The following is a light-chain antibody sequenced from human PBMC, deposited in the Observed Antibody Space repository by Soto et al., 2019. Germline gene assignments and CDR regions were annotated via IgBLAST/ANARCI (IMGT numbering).Light chain of an antibody. J-gene: IGLJ3*02. CDR3: QVWDRNTEQLG. CDR2: YDT. Sequence: SYVLTQPPSVSVAPGKTASITCGGNDIGRKTVHWYQQKPGQAPFLVIYYDTDRPSGIPERFSGSNSGNTATLTISRVEGGDEADYYCQVWDRNTEQLGFGGGTKLTVL. CDR1: DIGRKT. V-gene: IGLV3-21*04.